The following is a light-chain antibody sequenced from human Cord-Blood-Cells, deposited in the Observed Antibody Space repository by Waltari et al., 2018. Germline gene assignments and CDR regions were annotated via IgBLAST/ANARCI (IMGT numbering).Light chain of an antibody. CDR1: QSFSSN. V-gene: IGKV3D-15*01. CDR3: QQYNNWPFT. J-gene: IGKJ3*01. Sequence: EIVMTQSPATLSVSPGERATLSCRASQSFSSNLAWYQHKPGQAPRLLIYGASTRATGIPARFSGSGSGTEFTLTISSLQSEDFAVYYCQQYNNWPFTFGPGTKVDIK. CDR2: GAS.